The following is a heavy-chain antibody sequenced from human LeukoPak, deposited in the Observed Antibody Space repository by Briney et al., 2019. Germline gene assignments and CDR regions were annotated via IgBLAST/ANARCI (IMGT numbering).Heavy chain of an antibody. J-gene: IGHJ4*02. V-gene: IGHV3-73*01. Sequence: GGSLRLSCAASGFTFSGSAMHWVRQASGKGLEWVGRIRSKANSYATAYAASVKGRFTISRDDSKNTAYLQMNSLKTEDTAVYYCTRRYYDSSGNPFDYWGQGTLVTVSS. D-gene: IGHD3-22*01. CDR3: TRRYYDSSGNPFDY. CDR1: GFTFSGSA. CDR2: IRSKANSYAT.